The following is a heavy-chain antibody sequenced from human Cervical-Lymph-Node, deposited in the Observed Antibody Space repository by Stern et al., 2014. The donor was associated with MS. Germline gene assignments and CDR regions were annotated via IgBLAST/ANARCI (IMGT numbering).Heavy chain of an antibody. D-gene: IGHD3-22*01. J-gene: IGHJ4*02. Sequence: VQLVESGGGVVQPGRSLRLSCAASGFTFSNSGMHWVRQAPGKGLEWVAFIWYDGSNKYYGESVKGRFTISRDNSKKTLYLQMNSLRAEDTAVYYCARDDGSGYYYYDSWGQGILVTVSS. V-gene: IGHV3-33*01. CDR3: ARDDGSGYYYYDS. CDR1: GFTFSNSG. CDR2: IWYDGSNK.